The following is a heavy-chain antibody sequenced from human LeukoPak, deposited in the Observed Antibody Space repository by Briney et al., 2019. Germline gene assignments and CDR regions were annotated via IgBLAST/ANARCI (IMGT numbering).Heavy chain of an antibody. CDR3: AKPLAVVTSNYHGMDV. J-gene: IGHJ6*02. CDR1: GFTFSIYA. CDR2: LSGSGGDT. Sequence: PGGSLRLSCAASGFTFSIYAMSWVRQAPGKGLEWVSFLSGSGGDTYYADSVKGRFTISRDNSKNTLYLQMNSLRADDTAVYYCAKPLAVVTSNYHGMDVWGRGTTVTVSS. D-gene: IGHD4-23*01. V-gene: IGHV3-23*01.